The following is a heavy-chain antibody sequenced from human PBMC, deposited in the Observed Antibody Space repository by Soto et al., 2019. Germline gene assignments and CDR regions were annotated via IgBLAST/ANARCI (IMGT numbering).Heavy chain of an antibody. CDR2: IWYDGSNK. D-gene: IGHD3-10*01. V-gene: IGHV3-33*01. Sequence: QVQLVESGGGVVQPGRSLRLSCAASGFTFSSYGMHWVRQAPGKGLEWVAVIWYDGSNKYYADSVKGRFTISRDNSKNTLYLQMNSLRAEDTAVYYCARQRPYYYCSGSYYFDYWGQGTLVTVSS. CDR1: GFTFSSYG. CDR3: ARQRPYYYCSGSYYFDY. J-gene: IGHJ4*02.